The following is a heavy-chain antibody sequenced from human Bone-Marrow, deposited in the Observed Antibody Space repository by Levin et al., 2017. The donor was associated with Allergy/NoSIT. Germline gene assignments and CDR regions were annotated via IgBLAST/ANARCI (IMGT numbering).Heavy chain of an antibody. D-gene: IGHD4-17*01. V-gene: IGHV2-70*04. CDR1: GFSLSTTKMR. CDR3: ARTNDDGDYDY. Sequence: SGPTLVKPTQTLTLTCSISGFSLSTTKMRVSWIRQPPGKALEWLARIDWNDDKFYRTSLKTRLTISKDTSKNQVVLTMTNMDPVDTATYYCARTNDDGDYDYWGQGTLVTVSS. J-gene: IGHJ4*02. CDR2: IDWNDDK.